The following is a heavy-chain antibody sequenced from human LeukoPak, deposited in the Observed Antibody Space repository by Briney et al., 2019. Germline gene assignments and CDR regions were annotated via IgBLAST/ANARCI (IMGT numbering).Heavy chain of an antibody. Sequence: PGGSLRLFCAASGFTFSSYRMTWVRQAPGKGLEWVAYISHSGDTIYYADSVKGRFTISRDNARNSLYLQINSLRGDDTAIYYCAREVNDILTVPGVRDPFYYYLDVWGTGATVTVSS. V-gene: IGHV3-48*03. CDR1: GFTFSSYR. CDR2: ISHSGDTI. J-gene: IGHJ6*03. CDR3: AREVNDILTVPGVRDPFYYYLDV. D-gene: IGHD2/OR15-2a*01.